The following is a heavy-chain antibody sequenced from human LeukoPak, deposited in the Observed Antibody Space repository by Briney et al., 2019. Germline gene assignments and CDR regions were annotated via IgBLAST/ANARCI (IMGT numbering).Heavy chain of an antibody. Sequence: GASVKVSCKASGYTFTSYYMHWVRQAPGQGLEWMGIINPSGGSTSYAQKFQGRVTMTRDTSTSTVYMELSSLRSEDTAVYHCARGNNKYQLLHRGSYFDYWGQGTLVTVSS. CDR1: GYTFTSYY. CDR3: ARGNNKYQLLHRGSYFDY. V-gene: IGHV1-46*01. D-gene: IGHD2-2*01. CDR2: INPSGGST. J-gene: IGHJ4*02.